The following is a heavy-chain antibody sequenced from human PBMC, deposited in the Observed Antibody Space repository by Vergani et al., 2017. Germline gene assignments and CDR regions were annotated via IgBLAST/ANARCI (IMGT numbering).Heavy chain of an antibody. D-gene: IGHD3-10*01. J-gene: IGHJ4*02. Sequence: QVQLQQWGAGLLKPSETLSLTCAVYGGSFSGYYWSWIRQPPGKGLEWIGEINHSGSTNYNPSLKSRVTISVDTSKNQFSLKLSPVTAADTAVYYCAKIKRWNYYGSGSYFDYWGQGTLVTVSS. CDR3: AKIKRWNYYGSGSYFDY. CDR2: INHSGST. V-gene: IGHV4-34*01. CDR1: GGSFSGYY.